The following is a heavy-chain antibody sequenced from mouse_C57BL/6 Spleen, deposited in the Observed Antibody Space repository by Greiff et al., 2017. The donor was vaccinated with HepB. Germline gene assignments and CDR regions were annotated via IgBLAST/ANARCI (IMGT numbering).Heavy chain of an antibody. Sequence: QVQLQQSGAELVKPGASVKLSCKASGYTFTEYTIHWVKQRSGQGLEWIGWFYPGSGSIKYKEKFKDKATLTADKSSSTVYMELSRLTSEDSAVYYCARHEDRGNYYGSSYVDYAMDYWGQGTSVTVSS. D-gene: IGHD1-1*01. J-gene: IGHJ4*01. V-gene: IGHV1-62-2*01. CDR3: ARHEDRGNYYGSSYVDYAMDY. CDR2: FYPGSGSI. CDR1: GYTFTEYT.